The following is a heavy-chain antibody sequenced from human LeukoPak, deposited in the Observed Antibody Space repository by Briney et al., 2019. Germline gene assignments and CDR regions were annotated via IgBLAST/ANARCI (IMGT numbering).Heavy chain of an antibody. CDR1: GDTFTGYY. D-gene: IGHD5-18*01. CDR2: INPNSGGT. J-gene: IGHJ4*02. V-gene: IGHV1-2*04. Sequence: ATVKVSCKASGDTFTGYYMHWVRQAPGQGLEWMGWINPNSGGTNYAQKFQGWVTMTRDTSISTAYMELSRLRSDDTAVYYCASEARRLQPWLSRPFDYWGQGTMVTVSS. CDR3: ASEARRLQPWLSRPFDY.